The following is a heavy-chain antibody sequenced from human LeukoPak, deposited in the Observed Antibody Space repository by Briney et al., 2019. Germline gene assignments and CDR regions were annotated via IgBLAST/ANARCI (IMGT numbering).Heavy chain of an antibody. Sequence: GGSLRLSCAASGFTFSSYWMSWVRRAPGKGLVWVSRINTDGSTTTYADSVKGRFTISRDNAKNTLYLQMNSLRAADTDVYYCARPSGSYPWLDPWGQGTLVTVSS. V-gene: IGHV3-74*01. J-gene: IGHJ5*02. CDR2: INTDGSTT. CDR3: ARPSGSYPWLDP. CDR1: GFTFSSYW. D-gene: IGHD1-26*01.